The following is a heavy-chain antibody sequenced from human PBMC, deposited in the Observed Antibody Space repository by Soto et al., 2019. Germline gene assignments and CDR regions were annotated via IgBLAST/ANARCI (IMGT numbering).Heavy chain of an antibody. J-gene: IGHJ6*02. CDR2: IIPILDVA. V-gene: IGHV1-69*02. Sequence: QLVQSRAEVKKPGSSVKVSCKASGADFNSYTISWGRQAPGQGPEWMGTIIPILDVAKNAQKFQGRVTITADKSTSTVYMELRSLRSDDTAIYYCAQLWFGELWHGMDVWGQGTTVTVSS. D-gene: IGHD3-10*01. CDR3: AQLWFGELWHGMDV. CDR1: GADFNSYT.